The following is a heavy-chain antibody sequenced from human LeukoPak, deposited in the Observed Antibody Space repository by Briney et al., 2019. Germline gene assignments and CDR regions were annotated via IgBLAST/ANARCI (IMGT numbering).Heavy chain of an antibody. D-gene: IGHD3-10*01. CDR1: GGSISSYY. J-gene: IGHJ6*03. CDR3: ARDRYEVSGGEYYYYYYMDV. V-gene: IGHV4-59*01. Sequence: KPSETLSLTCTVSGGSISSYYWSWIRQPPGKGLEWIGYIYYSGSTNYNPSLKSRVTISVDTSKNQFSLKLSSVTAADTAVYYCARDRYEVSGGEYYYYYYMDVWGKGTTVTISS. CDR2: IYYSGST.